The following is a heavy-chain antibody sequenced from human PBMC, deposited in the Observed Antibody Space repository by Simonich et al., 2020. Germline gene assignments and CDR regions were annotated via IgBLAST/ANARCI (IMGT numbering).Heavy chain of an antibody. CDR2: INPNSGGT. CDR1: GYTFTGYY. J-gene: IGHJ6*03. Sequence: QVQLVQSGAEVKKPGASVKVSCKASGYTFTGYYMHWVRKAPGQGLEWRGWINPNSGGTNYAQKFQGRVTMTRDTSISTAYMELSRLRSDDTAVYYCARDRAARYYYYYYMDVWGKGTTVTVSS. D-gene: IGHD6-6*01. V-gene: IGHV1-2*02. CDR3: ARDRAARYYYYYYMDV.